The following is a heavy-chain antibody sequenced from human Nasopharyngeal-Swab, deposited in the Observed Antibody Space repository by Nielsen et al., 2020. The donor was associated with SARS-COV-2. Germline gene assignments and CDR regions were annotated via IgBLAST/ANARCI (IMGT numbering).Heavy chain of an antibody. Sequence: SETLSLTCAVYGGSFSGYYWSWIRQPPGKGLEWIGEIYHSGSTYYNPSLKSRVTISVDRSKNQFSLKLSSVTAADTAVYYCARLVGATDYYYYGMDVWGQGTTVTVSS. CDR1: GGSFSGYY. D-gene: IGHD1-26*01. CDR2: IYHSGST. V-gene: IGHV4-34*01. CDR3: ARLVGATDYYYYGMDV. J-gene: IGHJ6*02.